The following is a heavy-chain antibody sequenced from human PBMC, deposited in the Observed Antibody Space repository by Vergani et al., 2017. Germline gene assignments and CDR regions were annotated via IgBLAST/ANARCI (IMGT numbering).Heavy chain of an antibody. CDR2: IWYDGSNK. D-gene: IGHD3-22*01. V-gene: IGHV3-33*01. CDR3: ARGCRFDSYDSSGYADWFDP. Sequence: QVQLVESGGGVVQPGRSLRLSCAASGFTFSSYGMHWVRQAPGKGLEWVAVIWYDGSNKYYADSVKGRFTISRDNSKNTLYLQMNSLRAEDTAVYYCARGCRFDSYDSSGYADWFDPWGQGTLVTVSS. J-gene: IGHJ5*02. CDR1: GFTFSSYG.